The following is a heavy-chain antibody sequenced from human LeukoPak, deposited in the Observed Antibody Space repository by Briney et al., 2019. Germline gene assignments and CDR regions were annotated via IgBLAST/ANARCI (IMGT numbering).Heavy chain of an antibody. D-gene: IGHD3-9*01. V-gene: IGHV1-69*06. J-gene: IGHJ4*02. CDR3: AREVLRYFDWSTPGYFDY. CDR1: GGTFSSYA. CDR2: AIPIFGTA. Sequence: GASVKVSCKASGGTFSSYAISWVRQAPGQGLEWMGGAIPIFGTANYAQKFQGRVTITADKSTSTAYMELSSLRSEDTAVYYCAREVLRYFDWSTPGYFDYWGQGTLVTVSS.